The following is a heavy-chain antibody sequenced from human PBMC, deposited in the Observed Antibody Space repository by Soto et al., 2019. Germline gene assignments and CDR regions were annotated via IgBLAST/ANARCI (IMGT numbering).Heavy chain of an antibody. CDR2: ISSDGSNK. Sequence: QVQLVESGGGVVQPGRYLRLSCAASGFTFSSYGMHWVRQAPGKGLEWVAVISSDGSNKYYPDSVKGRLTISRDNSKNTLYLQMDSLSAEDTAVYYCAKGKRAWVYDAYDMWGQGTMVTVSS. V-gene: IGHV3-30*18. CDR1: GFTFSSYG. D-gene: IGHD1-1*01. CDR3: AKGKRAWVYDAYDM. J-gene: IGHJ3*02.